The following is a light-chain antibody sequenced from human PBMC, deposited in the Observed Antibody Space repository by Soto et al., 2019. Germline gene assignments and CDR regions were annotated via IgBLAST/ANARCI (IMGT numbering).Light chain of an antibody. CDR2: GAS. V-gene: IGKV3-20*01. CDR3: QQYGSSPYT. CDR1: QSGSSTY. Sequence: PWERATLSCRASQSGSSTYLAWYQQKPGQAPRLLIYGASSRATGIPDRFSGSGSGTDFTLTISRLEPEDFAIYYCQQYGSSPYTFGQGTKVDIK. J-gene: IGKJ2*01.